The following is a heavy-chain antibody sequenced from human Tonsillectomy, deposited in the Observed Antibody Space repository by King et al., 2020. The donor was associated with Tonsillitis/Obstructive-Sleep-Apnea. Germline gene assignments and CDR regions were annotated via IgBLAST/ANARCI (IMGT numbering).Heavy chain of an antibody. Sequence: VQLVESGGGLVQPGGSLRLSFAASGFTFSSYWMHWVRQAPGNGLEWVSHIKTDGSDTRYADSVKGRFTVSRDNAKNTLHLQMNSLRGEDTAVYYCARAPDDSVPLDHWGQGTLVTVSP. J-gene: IGHJ4*02. D-gene: IGHD2-2*01. CDR2: IKTDGSDT. V-gene: IGHV3-74*02. CDR3: ARAPDDSVPLDH. CDR1: GFTFSSYW.